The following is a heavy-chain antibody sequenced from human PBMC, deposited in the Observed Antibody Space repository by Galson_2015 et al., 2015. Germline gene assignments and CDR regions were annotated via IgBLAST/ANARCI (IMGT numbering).Heavy chain of an antibody. CDR3: ARGSPLLWFGESGC. J-gene: IGHJ4*02. V-gene: IGHV1-3*01. D-gene: IGHD3-10*01. CDR1: GYTFTSYA. Sequence: SVKVSCKASGYTFTSYAMHWVRQAPGQRLEWMGWINAGNGNTKYSQKFQGRVTITRDTSASTAYMELSSLRSEDTAVYYCARGSPLLWFGESGCWGQGTLLTVSS. CDR2: INAGNGNT.